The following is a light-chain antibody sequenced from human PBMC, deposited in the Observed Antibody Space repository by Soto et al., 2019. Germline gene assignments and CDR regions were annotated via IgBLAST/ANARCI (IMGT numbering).Light chain of an antibody. Sequence: SALTQPASVSGSPGQASTTSCMGTSSDVGTYISVASYKLNPSKAPELLIHDVHNRPSGASNRVACSKSGNTSTLTLSGLRAEDESDYFCSSYTTSSTLVFGTGTKVPV. CDR3: SSYTTSSTLV. CDR2: DVH. V-gene: IGLV2-14*01. J-gene: IGLJ1*01. CDR1: SSDVGTYIS.